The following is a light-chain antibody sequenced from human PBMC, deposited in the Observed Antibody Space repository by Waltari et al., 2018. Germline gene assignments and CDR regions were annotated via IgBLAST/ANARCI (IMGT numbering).Light chain of an antibody. V-gene: IGKV3-20*01. CDR3: QQYGPSPKIT. Sequence: EIVLTQSPGTLSLSPGERVTLSCRASQSVSSTYLAWYQQKPGQAPRLLIYGASSRATGIPDRCSGSGSGTDFSLPISRLEPEDVGVYYCQQYGPSPKITFGGGTKVQIK. CDR1: QSVSSTY. J-gene: IGKJ4*01. CDR2: GAS.